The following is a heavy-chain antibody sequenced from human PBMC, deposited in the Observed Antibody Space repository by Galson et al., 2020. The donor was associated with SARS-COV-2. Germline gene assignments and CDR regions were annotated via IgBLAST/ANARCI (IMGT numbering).Heavy chain of an antibody. CDR1: GFTFSSYG. D-gene: IGHD6-13*01. CDR3: ARDLLAAAEDLDY. V-gene: IGHV3-33*01. CDR2: IWYDGSNK. J-gene: IGHJ4*02. Sequence: GGSLRLSCAASGFTFSSYGMHWVRHAPGKGLEWVAVIWYDGSNKYYADSVKGRFTISRDNSKNTLYLHMNSLRAEDTSVYYCARDLLAAAEDLDYWGQGTLVTVCS.